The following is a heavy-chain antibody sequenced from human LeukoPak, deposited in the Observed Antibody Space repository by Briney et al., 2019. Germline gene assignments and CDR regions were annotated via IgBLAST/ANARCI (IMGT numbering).Heavy chain of an antibody. Sequence: GGSLRLSCAASGFTFSSYAMHWIRQAPGKGLEWVANIKQDGSDKYYVDSVKGRFTISKDNAKNSLYLQMNSLRAEDTAVYYCVRDFSRTRLERPFDYWGQGTLVTVSS. CDR1: GFTFSSYA. J-gene: IGHJ4*02. D-gene: IGHD1-1*01. CDR2: IKQDGSDK. V-gene: IGHV3-7*01. CDR3: VRDFSRTRLERPFDY.